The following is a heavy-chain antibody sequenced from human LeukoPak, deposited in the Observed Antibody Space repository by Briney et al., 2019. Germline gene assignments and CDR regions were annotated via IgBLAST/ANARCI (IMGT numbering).Heavy chain of an antibody. V-gene: IGHV3-53*01. Sequence: GGSLRLSCAASGFTVSSNYMSWVRQAPGKGLEWVSVIYDDDNTYYADSVKGRFTISRDNSKNTLYLQMISLRAEDTAIYYCVRERPTYGLDALDVWGHGTMVTVSS. CDR1: GFTVSSNY. CDR2: IYDDDNT. CDR3: VRERPTYGLDALDV. J-gene: IGHJ3*01. D-gene: IGHD3-10*01.